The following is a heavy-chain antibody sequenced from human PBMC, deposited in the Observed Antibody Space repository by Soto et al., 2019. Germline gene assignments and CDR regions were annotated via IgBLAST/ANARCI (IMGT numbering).Heavy chain of an antibody. V-gene: IGHV3-23*01. CDR2: ISGSGGST. Sequence: GGSLRLSCAASGFTFSSYAMSWVRQAPGKGLEWVSAISGSGGSTYYADSVKGRFTISRDNSKNTLYLQMNSLRAEDTAVYYCAKDTAVAGTHGYYYYMDVWGKGTTVTVSS. CDR3: AKDTAVAGTHGYYYYMDV. CDR1: GFTFSSYA. J-gene: IGHJ6*03. D-gene: IGHD6-19*01.